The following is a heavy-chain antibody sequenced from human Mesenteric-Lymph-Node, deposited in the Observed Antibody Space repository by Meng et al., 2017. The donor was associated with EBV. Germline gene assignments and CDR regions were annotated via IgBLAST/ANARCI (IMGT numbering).Heavy chain of an antibody. Sequence: VQLVQSGAEVKKPGDSVKVSCKASGYTFSSYVVSWVRQAPGQGLEWMGWISAYNGNTNYAQKFQGRITMTTDTSTSTAYMELTSLRSDDTAVYYCARGMSAPYYYDISGYFVYWGQGTLVTVSS. D-gene: IGHD3-22*01. J-gene: IGHJ4*02. V-gene: IGHV1-18*01. CDR2: ISAYNGNT. CDR3: ARGMSAPYYYDISGYFVY. CDR1: GYTFSSYV.